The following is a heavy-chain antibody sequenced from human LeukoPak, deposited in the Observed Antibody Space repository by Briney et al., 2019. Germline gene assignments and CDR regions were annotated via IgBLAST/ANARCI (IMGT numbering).Heavy chain of an antibody. Sequence: ASVKVSCKPSGYTFIDYYMHWVRLAPGQGLEWMGWINPNSGGTNYAQKFQGRVTMTRDTSISTAYMELSSLRSDDTAVYYCALGPDYWGQGTLVTVSS. CDR3: ALGPDY. CDR2: INPNSGGT. V-gene: IGHV1-2*02. J-gene: IGHJ4*02. CDR1: GYTFIDYY. D-gene: IGHD3-16*01.